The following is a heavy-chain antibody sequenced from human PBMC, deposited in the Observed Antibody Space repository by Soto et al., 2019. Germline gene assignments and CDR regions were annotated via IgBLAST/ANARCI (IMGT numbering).Heavy chain of an antibody. CDR2: IGTAGDT. Sequence: VPPGGSLRLSCAASGFTISSYDMHWVRQTTGKGLEWVSAIGTAGDTFYPGSVKGRFTISRENGKNSLFLQMSSLRAEDTAVYYCAREGSDDCLDYWGQGTLVTVSS. D-gene: IGHD2-21*02. J-gene: IGHJ4*02. V-gene: IGHV3-13*01. CDR1: GFTISSYD. CDR3: AREGSDDCLDY.